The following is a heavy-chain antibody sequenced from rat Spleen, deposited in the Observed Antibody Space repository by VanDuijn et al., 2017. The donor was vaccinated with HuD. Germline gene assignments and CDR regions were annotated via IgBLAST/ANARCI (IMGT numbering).Heavy chain of an antibody. V-gene: IGHV5-29*01. CDR1: GFTLSDYY. CDR3: GRHAYYDGYYHWYFDL. D-gene: IGHD1-12*03. CDR2: ISYDGTNT. Sequence: EVQLVESDGGLVQPGRSLKLSCAASGFTLSDYYMAWVRQAPTKGLEWVATISYDGTNTYYRDSVKGRFTISRDNAKDTLYLQMDSLRSEDTATYYCGRHAYYDGYYHWYFDLWGPGTMVTVSS. J-gene: IGHJ1*01.